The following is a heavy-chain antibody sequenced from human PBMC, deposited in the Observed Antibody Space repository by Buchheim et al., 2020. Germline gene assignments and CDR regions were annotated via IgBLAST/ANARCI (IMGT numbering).Heavy chain of an antibody. V-gene: IGHV4-39*01. Sequence: QLQLQESGPGLVKPSETLSLTCTVSGGSISSSSYYWGWIRQPPGKGLEWIGSIYYSGSTYYNPSLKSRVTISVDTSKNQFSLKLSSVTAADTAVYYCARHEWQWLVIDSEINWFDPWGQGTL. CDR1: GGSISSSSYY. J-gene: IGHJ5*02. CDR2: IYYSGST. D-gene: IGHD6-19*01. CDR3: ARHEWQWLVIDSEINWFDP.